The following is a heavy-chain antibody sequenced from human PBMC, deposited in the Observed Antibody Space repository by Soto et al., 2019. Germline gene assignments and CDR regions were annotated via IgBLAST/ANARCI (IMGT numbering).Heavy chain of an antibody. CDR2: ISSSSSTI. J-gene: IGHJ4*02. CDR3: ARSIKVIPAAIDPVGVDY. D-gene: IGHD2-2*02. CDR1: GFTFSSYW. Sequence: GGSLRLSCAASGFTFSSYWMNWVRQAPGKGLEWVSYISSSSSTIYYADSVKGRFTISRDNAKNSLYLQMNSLRAEDTAVYYCARSIKVIPAAIDPVGVDYWGQGTLVTVSS. V-gene: IGHV3-48*01.